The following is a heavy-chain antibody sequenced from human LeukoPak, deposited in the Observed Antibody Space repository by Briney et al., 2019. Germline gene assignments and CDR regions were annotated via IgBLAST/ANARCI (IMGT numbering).Heavy chain of an antibody. V-gene: IGHV3-48*03. CDR1: GFTFTSYE. Sequence: GGSLRLSCAASGFTFTSYEMNWVRQAPGKGLEWVSYITISGSTIYYADSVKGRFTISRDNAKNSLYLQMNSLRAEDTAVYYCARTTSFDYWGQGTLVTVFS. D-gene: IGHD1-1*01. J-gene: IGHJ4*02. CDR2: ITISGSTI. CDR3: ARTTSFDY.